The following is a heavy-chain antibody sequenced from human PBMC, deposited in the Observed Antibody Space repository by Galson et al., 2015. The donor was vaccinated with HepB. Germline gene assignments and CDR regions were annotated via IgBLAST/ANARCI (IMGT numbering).Heavy chain of an antibody. J-gene: IGHJ4*02. CDR3: ARDPADYYGSGNYGTFDY. CDR2: ISAVNGNT. V-gene: IGHV1-18*04. CDR1: GYTFRSYG. Sequence: SVKVSCKASGYTFRSYGISWVRQAPGQGLEWMGWISAVNGNTYYTHKVLGRITMTTDTPTSTAYMELRSLRSDDTAVYYCARDPADYYGSGNYGTFDYWGQGTLVTVSS. D-gene: IGHD3-10*01.